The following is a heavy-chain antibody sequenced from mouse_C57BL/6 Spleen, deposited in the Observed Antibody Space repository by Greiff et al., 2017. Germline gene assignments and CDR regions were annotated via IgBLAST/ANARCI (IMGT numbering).Heavy chain of an antibody. J-gene: IGHJ3*01. CDR2: IYIGSGTT. CDR3: ASPPHPNASYVGAY. D-gene: IGHD2-10*01. Sequence: EVHLQQSGAELVRPGSSVKMSCKTSGYTFTSYGINWVKQRPGQGLEWIGYIYIGSGTTEYNDKFKGKATLTSDTSSSTAYLQLSSLTSEDSAIXFCASPPHPNASYVGAYWGQGALVTVSA. CDR1: GYTFTSYG. V-gene: IGHV1-58*01.